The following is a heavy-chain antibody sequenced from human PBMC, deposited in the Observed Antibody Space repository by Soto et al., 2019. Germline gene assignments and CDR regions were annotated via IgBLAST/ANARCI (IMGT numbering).Heavy chain of an antibody. D-gene: IGHD1-26*01. CDR2: LWYDGSNK. J-gene: IGHJ6*02. CDR3: ARVAGYSGSYSYYYGMDV. V-gene: IGHV3-33*01. Sequence: GGSLRLSCAASGFTFSSYGMHWVRQAPGKGLEWVAVLWYDGSNKYYADSVKGRFTISRDNSKNTLYLQMNSLRAEDTAVYYCARVAGYSGSYSYYYGMDVWGQGTTVTVSS. CDR1: GFTFSSYG.